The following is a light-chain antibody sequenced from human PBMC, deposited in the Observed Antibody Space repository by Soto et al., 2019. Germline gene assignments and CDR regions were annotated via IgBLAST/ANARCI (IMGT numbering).Light chain of an antibody. Sequence: DIQITQSPSTLYASVGDRVTITCRASQRISSWLAWYQQKPGKAPKVLIYDASSLESGVPSRFSGSGSGTEFTLTISSLQPDDFATYYCQQYNTYSFGQGTKVDIK. V-gene: IGKV1-5*01. J-gene: IGKJ1*01. CDR2: DAS. CDR3: QQYNTYS. CDR1: QRISSW.